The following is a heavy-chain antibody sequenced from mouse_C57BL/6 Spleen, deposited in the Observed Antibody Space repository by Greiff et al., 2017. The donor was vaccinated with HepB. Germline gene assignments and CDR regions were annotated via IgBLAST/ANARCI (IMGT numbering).Heavy chain of an antibody. CDR2: ISYDGSN. CDR3: ARVGWLTYYAMDY. CDR1: GYSITSGYY. Sequence: EVQLQQSGPGLVKPSQSLSLTCSVTGYSITSGYYWNWIRQFPGNKLEWMGYISYDGSNNYNPSLKNRISITRDTSKNQFFLKLNSVTTEDTATYYCARVGWLTYYAMDYWGQGTSVTVSS. V-gene: IGHV3-6*01. J-gene: IGHJ4*01. D-gene: IGHD2-3*01.